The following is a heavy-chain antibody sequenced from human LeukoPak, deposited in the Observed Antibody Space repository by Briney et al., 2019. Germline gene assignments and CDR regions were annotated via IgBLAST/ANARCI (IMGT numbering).Heavy chain of an antibody. Sequence: GGSLRLSCAASGFTFSSYWMHWVRQAPGKGLVWVSRVNSDGSSTSYADSVKGRFTISRDNAKNTLYLQMNSLRSEDTAVYYCARGVVVGATSALGHWGQGTLVPVSS. CDR1: GFTFSSYW. CDR3: ARGVVVGATSALGH. CDR2: VNSDGSST. J-gene: IGHJ4*02. V-gene: IGHV3-74*01. D-gene: IGHD1-26*01.